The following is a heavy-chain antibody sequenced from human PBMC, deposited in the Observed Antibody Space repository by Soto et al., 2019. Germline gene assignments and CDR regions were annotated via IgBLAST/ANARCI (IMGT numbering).Heavy chain of an antibody. Sequence: LTCTVSGGSITTGGYYWSWIRQLPGKGLEWIGHRYYSESTYSNPSLKSRVSISLDTSKNQFSLKLSFVTAEDTAMYYCARTKCSGGSCYSWSLDYWGQGTPVTVSS. CDR2: RYYSEST. J-gene: IGHJ4*02. V-gene: IGHV4-31*03. CDR1: GGSITTGGYY. CDR3: ARTKCSGGSCYSWSLDY. D-gene: IGHD2-15*01.